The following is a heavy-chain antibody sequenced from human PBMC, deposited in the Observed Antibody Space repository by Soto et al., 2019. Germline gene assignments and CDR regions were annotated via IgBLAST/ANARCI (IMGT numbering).Heavy chain of an antibody. CDR2: ISAYTGNT. CDR1: GYIFNSFG. V-gene: IGHV1-18*01. CDR3: ARRWTTGEIDY. J-gene: IGHJ4*02. D-gene: IGHD4-17*01. Sequence: QVPLVQSGGEVKKPGASVKVSSKASGYIFNSFGISWVRQAPGQGLEWMGWISAYTGNTKYAQNFQGRVTMTTDTSTSTAYMELRSLRSDDTAVYYCARRWTTGEIDYWGQGTLVTVSS.